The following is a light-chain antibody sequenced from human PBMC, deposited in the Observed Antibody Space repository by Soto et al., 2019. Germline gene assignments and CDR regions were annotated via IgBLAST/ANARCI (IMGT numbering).Light chain of an antibody. J-gene: IGKJ1*01. V-gene: IGKV3D-20*02. CDR3: HQRSSWPRGT. Sequence: ELVLTQSPGTLSLSPGERATVSCRASQTISRNYLVWYQKKPGQAPRLLIYGASTRATGIPDRFTGSGSGTDFTLTISSLEPEDFAVYYCHQRSSWPRGTFGQGTKVDIK. CDR1: QTISRNY. CDR2: GAS.